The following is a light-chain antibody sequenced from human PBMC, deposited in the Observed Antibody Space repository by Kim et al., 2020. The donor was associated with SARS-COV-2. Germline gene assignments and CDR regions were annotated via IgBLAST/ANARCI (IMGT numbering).Light chain of an antibody. CDR1: ESTGSW. Sequence: SACEGDRVTSTCRASESTGSWLAWYQQKPGTAPKVMIVDTSTGESGVPARVSGSGTGTFVTLTINNLQPADAATYYCQQYQASPYTFGQGTKLEIK. J-gene: IGKJ2*01. CDR3: QQYQASPYT. V-gene: IGKV1-5*01. CDR2: DTS.